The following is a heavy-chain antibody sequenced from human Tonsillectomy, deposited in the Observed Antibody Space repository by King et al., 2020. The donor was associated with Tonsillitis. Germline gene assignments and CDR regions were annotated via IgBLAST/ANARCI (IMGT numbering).Heavy chain of an antibody. CDR3: ARGAHCGADCYNYFDY. CDR1: GGTFSSYA. D-gene: IGHD2-21*01. Sequence: HLVQSGAEVKKPGSSVKVSCKASGGTFSSYAISWVRQAPGQGLEWMGGIIPIFGTMKYTQKFLGRVTITADESTSTAYMELSSLRSEDTAMYYCARGAHCGADCYNYFDYWGQGTLVTVSS. V-gene: IGHV1-69*01. CDR2: IIPIFGTM. J-gene: IGHJ4*02.